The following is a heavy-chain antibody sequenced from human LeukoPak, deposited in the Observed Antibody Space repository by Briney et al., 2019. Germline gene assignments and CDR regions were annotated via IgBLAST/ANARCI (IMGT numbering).Heavy chain of an antibody. V-gene: IGHV1-2*02. D-gene: IGHD3-3*01. Sequence: ASVKVSCKASGYTFTGYYMHWVRQAPGQGLEWMGWINPNSGGTNYAQKFQGRVTMTRDTSISTAYMELSRLRSDDTAVYYCARDGAGYDFWSGYYGSSWFDPWGQGTLVTVSS. CDR2: INPNSGGT. CDR3: ARDGAGYDFWSGYYGSSWFDP. CDR1: GYTFTGYY. J-gene: IGHJ5*02.